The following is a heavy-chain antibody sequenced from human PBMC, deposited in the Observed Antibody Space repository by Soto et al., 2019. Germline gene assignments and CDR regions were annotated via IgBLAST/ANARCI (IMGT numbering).Heavy chain of an antibody. Sequence: PGGSLRLSCAASGFTFSSYAMSWVRQAPGKGLEWVSAISGSGGSTYYADSVKGRFTISRDNSKNTLYLQMNSLRAEDTAVYYCAKDSSRGYCSSTSCYSTPDYWGQRTLVTVSS. D-gene: IGHD2-2*01. CDR3: AKDSSRGYCSSTSCYSTPDY. J-gene: IGHJ4*02. CDR2: ISGSGGST. V-gene: IGHV3-23*01. CDR1: GFTFSSYA.